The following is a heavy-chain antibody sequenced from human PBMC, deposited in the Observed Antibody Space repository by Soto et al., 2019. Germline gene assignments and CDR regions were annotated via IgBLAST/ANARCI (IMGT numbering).Heavy chain of an antibody. CDR2: IYYSGNT. V-gene: IGHV4-59*08. Sequence: QVQLQESGPGLVKPSETLSLTCTVSNDSISNYYWSWIRQPPGKGLEWVGYIYYSGNTNYNPSLKTRVTRAVDTSKKEVYLKLNSVTAADTAMYYCARQPWKFEVGSSTDAFDIWGQGTMVTVSS. CDR1: NDSISNYY. CDR3: ARQPWKFEVGSSTDAFDI. D-gene: IGHD2-2*01. J-gene: IGHJ3*02.